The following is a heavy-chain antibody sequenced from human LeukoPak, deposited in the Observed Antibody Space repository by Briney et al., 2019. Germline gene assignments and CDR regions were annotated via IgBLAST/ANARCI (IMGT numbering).Heavy chain of an antibody. CDR3: ARDERRRYYDSSGCSHLDDY. D-gene: IGHD3-22*01. CDR1: GYTFTGYY. Sequence: GASVKVSCKASGYTFTGYYMHWVRQAPGQGLEWMGWINPNSGGTNYAQKFQGRVTMTRDTSISTAYMELSRLRSDDTAVYYCARDERRRYYDSSGCSHLDDYWGQGTLVTVSS. J-gene: IGHJ4*02. CDR2: INPNSGGT. V-gene: IGHV1-2*02.